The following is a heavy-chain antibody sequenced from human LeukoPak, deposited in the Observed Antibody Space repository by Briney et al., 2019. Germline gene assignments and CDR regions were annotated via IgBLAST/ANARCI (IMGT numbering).Heavy chain of an antibody. CDR3: ARVTNTGLIDY. V-gene: IGHV4-31*03. Sequence: SETLSLTCTVSGGSISRGNYSWSWIRQHPGKGLEWIGYIYYSGSTYYNPSLKSRVTISVDTSKNQFSLKLSSVTAADSAVYYCARVTNTGLIDYRGQGTLVTVSS. CDR2: IYYSGST. CDR1: GGSISRGNYS. D-gene: IGHD1-14*01. J-gene: IGHJ4*02.